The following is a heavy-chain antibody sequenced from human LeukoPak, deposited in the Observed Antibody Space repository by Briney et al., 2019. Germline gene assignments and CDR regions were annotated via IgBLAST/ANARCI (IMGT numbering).Heavy chain of an antibody. CDR1: GFTFSSYS. CDR3: ARDKYSSSSYYFDY. V-gene: IGHV3-64*01. D-gene: IGHD6-6*01. J-gene: IGHJ4*02. CDR2: ISSNGGST. Sequence: GGALRLSCAASGFTFSSYSMHWVRPAPGKGLEYFLAISSNGGSTYYANSVKGRFTISRDNSKNTLYLQMGSLRAEDTAVYYCARDKYSSSSYYFDYWGQGTLVTVSS.